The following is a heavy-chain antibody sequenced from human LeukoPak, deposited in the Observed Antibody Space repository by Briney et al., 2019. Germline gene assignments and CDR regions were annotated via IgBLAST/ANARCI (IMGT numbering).Heavy chain of an antibody. CDR1: GGSFSGFY. Sequence: KPSDTLSLTCAVYGGSFSGFYWSWIRHVPGKGLEWIGEISYTGSTSYNPSLKSRVTISVDTSQNQFFLLLTSVTAAHTAVYYCARQPSYSSGSIDYWGQGTLVTVSS. D-gene: IGHD6-19*01. V-gene: IGHV4-34*01. CDR2: ISYTGST. CDR3: ARQPSYSSGSIDY. J-gene: IGHJ4*02.